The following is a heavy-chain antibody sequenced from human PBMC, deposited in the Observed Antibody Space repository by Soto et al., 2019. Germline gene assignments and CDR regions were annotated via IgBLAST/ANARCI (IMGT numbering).Heavy chain of an antibody. CDR1: GYTFTRSG. J-gene: IGHJ6*04. V-gene: IGHV1-18*01. CDR3: AREGAAPYYYYGMDV. CDR2: ISSYNGDT. D-gene: IGHD6-25*01. Sequence: GASVKVSCKASGYTFTRSGISWVRQAPGQGPEWMGWISSYNGDTNYAQTFQGRVTMTTDTSTSTAYMELRSLRSDDTAVYYCAREGAAPYYYYGMDVWGKGTPVTVSS.